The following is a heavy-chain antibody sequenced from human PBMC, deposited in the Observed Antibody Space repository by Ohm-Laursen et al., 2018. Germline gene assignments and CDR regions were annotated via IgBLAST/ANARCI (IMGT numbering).Heavy chain of an antibody. V-gene: IGHV4-4*07. J-gene: IGHJ5*02. D-gene: IGHD3-10*01. CDR1: GGSLSNYY. Sequence: SETLSLTCTVSGGSLSNYYWNWVRQPAGKGLEWMGRIYYSGSTNYNPSLKSRVTMSVDTSNNQFSLKLNSVTAADTAVYYCARESYGSGSYYNWDTHNWFDPWGQGTLVTVSS. CDR2: IYYSGST. CDR3: ARESYGSGSYYNWDTHNWFDP.